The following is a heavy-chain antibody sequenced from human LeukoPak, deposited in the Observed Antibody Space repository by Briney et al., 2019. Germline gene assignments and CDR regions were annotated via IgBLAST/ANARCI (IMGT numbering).Heavy chain of an antibody. CDR3: AKDKYPGYSGNYYSLDY. D-gene: IGHD1-26*01. V-gene: IGHV3-23*01. Sequence: GGSLRLSCAASGFTFSSYAMSWVRQAPGKGLEWVSGISGSGGSTYYADSVKGRFTISRDNSKNTLYLQMNSLRAEDTAVYYCAKDKYPGYSGNYYSLDYWGQGTLVTVSS. CDR1: GFTFSSYA. CDR2: ISGSGGST. J-gene: IGHJ4*02.